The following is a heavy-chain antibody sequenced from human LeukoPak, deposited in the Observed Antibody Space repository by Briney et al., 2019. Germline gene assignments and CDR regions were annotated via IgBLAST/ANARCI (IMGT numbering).Heavy chain of an antibody. CDR1: GFTFSDYW. CDR2: INTDGSIT. CDR3: ARGPIVGATLDY. D-gene: IGHD1-26*01. J-gene: IGHJ4*02. Sequence: GGSLRLSCAASGFTFSDYWIHWVRQAPGKGLVWVSRINTDGSITNYADSVKGRFTISRDNSKNTLYLQMNSLRADDTAVYYCARGPIVGATLDYWGQGTLVTVSS. V-gene: IGHV3-74*01.